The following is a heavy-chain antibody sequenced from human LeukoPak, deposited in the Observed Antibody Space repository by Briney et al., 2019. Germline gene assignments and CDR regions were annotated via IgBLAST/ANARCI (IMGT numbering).Heavy chain of an antibody. J-gene: IGHJ6*02. CDR2: ISGSGGST. Sequence: GGSLRLSCAASGFTFSSYAMGWVRQAPGKGLEWVSAISGSGGSTYYADSVKGRFTISRDNAKNSLYLQMNSLRAEDTAVYYCARGGPYYYYGMDVWGQGTTVTVSS. CDR3: ARGGPYYYYGMDV. CDR1: GFTFSSYA. V-gene: IGHV3-23*01.